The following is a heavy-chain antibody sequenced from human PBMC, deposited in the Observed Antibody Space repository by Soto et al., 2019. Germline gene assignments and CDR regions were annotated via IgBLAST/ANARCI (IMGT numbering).Heavy chain of an antibody. J-gene: IGHJ4*02. CDR3: ARESFMVRGTPSFDY. Sequence: GASVKVSCKASGGTFSSYTISWVRQAPGQGLEWMGRIIPILGIANYAQKFQGRVTITADKSTSTAYMELSSLRSEDTAVYYCARESFMVRGTPSFDYWGQGTLVTVSS. CDR1: GGTFSSYT. V-gene: IGHV1-69*04. CDR2: IIPILGIA. D-gene: IGHD3-10*01.